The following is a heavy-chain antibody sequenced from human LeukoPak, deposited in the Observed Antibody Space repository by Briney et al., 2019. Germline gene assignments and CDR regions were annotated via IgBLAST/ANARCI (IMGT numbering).Heavy chain of an antibody. J-gene: IGHJ6*02. CDR1: GYTFTSYG. CDR2: ISAYNGNT. Sequence: ASVKVSCKASGYTFTSYGISWVRQAPGQGLEWMGWISAYNGNTNYAQKLQGRVTMTTDTSTSTAYMELRSLRSDDTAVYYCARLYCSSTSCYYLGAYYYGMDVWGQGTTVTVSS. D-gene: IGHD2-2*01. V-gene: IGHV1-18*01. CDR3: ARLYCSSTSCYYLGAYYYGMDV.